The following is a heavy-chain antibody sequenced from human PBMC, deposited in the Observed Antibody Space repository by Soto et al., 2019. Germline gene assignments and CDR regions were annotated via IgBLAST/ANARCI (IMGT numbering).Heavy chain of an antibody. CDR3: TKGGQLAPPGFFDY. D-gene: IGHD1-1*01. CDR1: GFTFDDYA. J-gene: IGHJ4*02. Sequence: EVQLVESGGGLVQPGRSLRLSCAASGFTFDDYAMHWVRQAPGRGLEWVSGISWNSGNTGYADSVKGRFTISRDNAKNSLDLQMNSLRPEDTALYYCTKGGQLAPPGFFDYWGQGTQVTVSS. CDR2: ISWNSGNT. V-gene: IGHV3-9*01.